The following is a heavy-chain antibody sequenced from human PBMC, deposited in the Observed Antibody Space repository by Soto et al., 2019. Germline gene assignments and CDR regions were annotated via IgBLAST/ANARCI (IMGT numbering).Heavy chain of an antibody. D-gene: IGHD6-6*01. CDR1: GFTFSSYA. CDR2: ISGSGGST. V-gene: IGHV3-23*01. CDR3: ARDWYSSSSVNWFDP. J-gene: IGHJ5*02. Sequence: PGGSLRLSCAASGFTFSSYAMSWVRQAPGKGLEWVSAISGSGGSTYYADSVKGRFTISRENSKNTLYMQMNSLKAEDTDRYYCARDWYSSSSVNWFDPWGQGTLVTVSS.